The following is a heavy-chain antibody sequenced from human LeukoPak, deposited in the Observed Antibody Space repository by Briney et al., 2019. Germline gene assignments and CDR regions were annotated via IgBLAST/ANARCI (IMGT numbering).Heavy chain of an antibody. J-gene: IGHJ4*02. CDR2: ISSSSSYI. D-gene: IGHD2-21*01. V-gene: IGHV3-21*04. Sequence: WGSVRLSCAASGFTLSSYSMNWVRQAPGKGLEWVSSISSSSSYIYYADSVKGRFTISRDNAKNSVYLQMNSLRAEDTAVYYCARYRYCGGDCYSGSFDYWGQGTLVTVSS. CDR3: ARYRYCGGDCYSGSFDY. CDR1: GFTLSSYS.